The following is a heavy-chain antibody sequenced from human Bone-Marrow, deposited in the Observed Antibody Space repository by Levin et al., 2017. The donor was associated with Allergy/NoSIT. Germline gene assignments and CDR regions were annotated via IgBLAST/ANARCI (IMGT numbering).Heavy chain of an antibody. CDR2: ISFDGKNI. Sequence: PGGSLRLSCAASGITFTSYGMHWVRQAPGKGLEWVALISFDGKNIYYADSVKGRFTVSRDLSKNTLYLQMDSLRVEDTAVYYCANDWEPLTTTTHGRLDYWGQGTLVTVSS. J-gene: IGHJ4*02. CDR1: GITFTSYG. V-gene: IGHV3-30*18. D-gene: IGHD1-1*01. CDR3: ANDWEPLTTTTHGRLDY.